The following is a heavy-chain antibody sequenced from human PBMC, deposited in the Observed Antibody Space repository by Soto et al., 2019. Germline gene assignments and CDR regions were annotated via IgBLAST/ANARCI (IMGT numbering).Heavy chain of an antibody. CDR2: INHSGST. D-gene: IGHD6-13*01. Sequence: QVQLQQWGAGLLKPSETLSLTCAVYGGSFSGYYWSWIRQPPGKGLEWIGEINHSGSTNYNPSLKSSVTISVDTSKNQSTLKLSSVTAANTAVYYCARAPGHPAAAGFMDVWGKGTMVTVSS. V-gene: IGHV4-34*01. CDR3: ARAPGHPAAAGFMDV. CDR1: GGSFSGYY. J-gene: IGHJ6*03.